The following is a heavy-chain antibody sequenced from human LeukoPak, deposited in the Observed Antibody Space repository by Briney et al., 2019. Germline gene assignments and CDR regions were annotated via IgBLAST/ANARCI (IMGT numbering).Heavy chain of an antibody. D-gene: IGHD1-26*01. CDR2: INHRGST. CDR1: GESLSKYY. V-gene: IGHV4-34*01. Sequence: YPSETLSLTCAVYGESLSKYYWTWIRQSPGKGLEWIGEINHRGSTNLNPSLKSRVTLSVDTSKHQFSLKLTSVTAADAAVYYCASSVGSTDYWGQGTLVTVS. J-gene: IGHJ4*02. CDR3: ASSVGSTDY.